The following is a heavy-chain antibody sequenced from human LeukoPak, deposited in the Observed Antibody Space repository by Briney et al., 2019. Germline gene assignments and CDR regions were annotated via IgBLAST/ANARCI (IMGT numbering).Heavy chain of an antibody. D-gene: IGHD1-26*01. CDR3: AKDSGSYSLDY. V-gene: IGHV3-30*18. J-gene: IGHJ4*02. CDR2: ISYDGSNK. CDR1: GFTFSSYG. Sequence: QSGRSLRLSCAASGFTFSSYGMHWVRQAPGKGLEWVAVISYDGSNKYYADSVKGRFTISRDNSKNTLYLQMNSLRAEDTAVYYCAKDSGSYSLDYWGQGTLVTVSS.